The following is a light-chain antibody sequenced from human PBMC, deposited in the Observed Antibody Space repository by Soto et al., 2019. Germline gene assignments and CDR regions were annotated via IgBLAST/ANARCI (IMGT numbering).Light chain of an antibody. J-gene: IGKJ4*01. CDR1: QSISSSY. CDR3: QQYYDWPLVT. CDR2: GAS. V-gene: IGKV3-20*01. Sequence: EIVLTQSPGTLSLSPGERATLSCRTNQSISSSYLAWYQQKPGQAPRLLISGASSRATGIPDRFSGSGSGTDFTLTISRLEPEDFAIYYCQQYYDWPLVTFGGGTRVEI.